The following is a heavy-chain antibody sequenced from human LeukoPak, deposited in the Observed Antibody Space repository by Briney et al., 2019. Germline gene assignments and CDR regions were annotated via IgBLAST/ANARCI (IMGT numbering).Heavy chain of an antibody. D-gene: IGHD4-17*01. J-gene: IGHJ4*02. V-gene: IGHV3-23*01. CDR2: LGGSAGDT. CDR1: GFTFSHFA. CDR3: AKDRQAYKYGDYGFDY. Sequence: PGGSLRLSCAASGFTFSHFAMAWVRQAPGKGLEWLLSLGGSAGDTYFADSVKGRFTISRDNSKNILYLQMNSLTAEDTAVYYCAKDRQAYKYGDYGFDYWGQGTLVTVSS.